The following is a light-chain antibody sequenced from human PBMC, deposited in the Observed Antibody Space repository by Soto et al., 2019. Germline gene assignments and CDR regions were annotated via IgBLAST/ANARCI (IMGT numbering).Light chain of an antibody. Sequence: DIVMTQSPDSLAVSLGERATINCKSSQSVLYSSNNKNYLAWYQQKPGQPPKLLIYWASTRDSGVPDRFSGSGSGPDFTLTISRLQAEDVAVYYCQQYYSTPPTFGQGTKVEIK. V-gene: IGKV4-1*01. CDR3: QQYYSTPPT. J-gene: IGKJ1*01. CDR1: QSVLYSSNNKNY. CDR2: WAS.